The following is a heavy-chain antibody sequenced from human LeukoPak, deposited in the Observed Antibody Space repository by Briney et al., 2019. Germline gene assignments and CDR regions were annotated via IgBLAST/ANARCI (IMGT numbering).Heavy chain of an antibody. CDR2: IQQHGSET. J-gene: IGHJ1*01. Sequence: QPGGSLRLSCEGSGFTFSNYWMSWVRQAPGKGLEWVANIQQHGSETYYGDSVKGRFTISRDNAKNSLYLQMNSLRAEDTAVYYRATYSSSNGREFQYWGQGTLVTVSS. D-gene: IGHD2-2*01. V-gene: IGHV3-7*01. CDR3: ATYSSSNGREFQY. CDR1: GFTFSNYW.